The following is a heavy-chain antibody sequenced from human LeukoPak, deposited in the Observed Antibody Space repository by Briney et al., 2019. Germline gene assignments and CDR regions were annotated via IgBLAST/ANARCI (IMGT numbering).Heavy chain of an antibody. Sequence: SETLSLTCTVSGGSISSGGYYWSWIRQHPGKGLEWIGYIYYSGSTNYNPSLKSRVTISVDTSKNQFSLKLSSVTAADTAVYYCARHSSGWYSDFDYWGQGTLVTVSS. CDR3: ARHSSGWYSDFDY. CDR1: GGSISSGGYY. V-gene: IGHV4-61*08. J-gene: IGHJ4*02. CDR2: IYYSGST. D-gene: IGHD6-19*01.